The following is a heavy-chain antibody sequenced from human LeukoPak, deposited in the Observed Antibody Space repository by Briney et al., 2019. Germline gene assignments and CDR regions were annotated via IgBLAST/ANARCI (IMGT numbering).Heavy chain of an antibody. CDR3: ARQRYSSGWGGYSYHYMDV. V-gene: IGHV4-61*02. CDR2: IYTSGST. Sequence: SETLSLTCTVSGGSISSGSYYWSWIRQPAGKGLEWIGRIYTSGSTNYNPSLKSRVTISIDTSNNQFSLKLSSVTAADTAVYYCARQRYSSGWGGYSYHYMDVWGKGTMVTISS. J-gene: IGHJ6*03. D-gene: IGHD6-19*01. CDR1: GGSISSGSYY.